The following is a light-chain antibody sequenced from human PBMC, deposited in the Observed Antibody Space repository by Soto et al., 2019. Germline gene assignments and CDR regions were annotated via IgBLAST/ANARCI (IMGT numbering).Light chain of an antibody. CDR1: NIGSKS. CDR3: QVWDSSTDHVV. Sequence: SYELTQPPAVSAAPGQTARITCGGDNIGSKSVHWYQQKAGQAPVLVVADDNDRPSGIPERLSGSNSGNTATLTISRVEAEDEADYYCQVWDSSTDHVVFAGGTKVTVL. J-gene: IGLJ2*01. V-gene: IGLV3-21*02. CDR2: DDN.